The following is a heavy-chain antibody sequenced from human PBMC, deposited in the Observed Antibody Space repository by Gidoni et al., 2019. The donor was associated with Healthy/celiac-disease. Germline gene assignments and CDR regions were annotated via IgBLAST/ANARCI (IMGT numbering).Heavy chain of an antibody. J-gene: IGHJ6*02. CDR2: ISYDGSNK. Sequence: QVQLVESGGGVVQPGRSLRLSCAASGFTFSSYGMHWVRQAPGKGLEWVAVISYDGSNKYYADSVKGRFTISRDNSKNTLYLQMNSLRAEDTAVYYCAKVKSIFGVVIGEIYYYGMDVWGQGTTVTVSS. CDR1: GFTFSSYG. D-gene: IGHD3-3*01. CDR3: AKVKSIFGVVIGEIYYYGMDV. V-gene: IGHV3-30*18.